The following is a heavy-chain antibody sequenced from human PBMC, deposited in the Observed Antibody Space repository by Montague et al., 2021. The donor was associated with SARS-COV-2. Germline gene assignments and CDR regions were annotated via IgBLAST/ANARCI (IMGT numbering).Heavy chain of an antibody. CDR3: AGLGMLASGPNWFDP. Sequence: SLRLSCAASGFTFSQYWMSWVRQAPGKELKWVANINQDGSEIYLVDSLKGRFSISRDNAKNSLYLQVNSLRAEDTAVYYCAGLGMLASGPNWFDPWGQGTLVTVSS. CDR1: GFTFSQYW. J-gene: IGHJ5*02. D-gene: IGHD7-27*01. CDR2: INQDGSEI. V-gene: IGHV3-7*03.